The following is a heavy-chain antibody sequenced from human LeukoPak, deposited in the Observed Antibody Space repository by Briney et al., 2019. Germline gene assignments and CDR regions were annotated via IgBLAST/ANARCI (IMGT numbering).Heavy chain of an antibody. Sequence: SPTLVNSTPTLTLTCTFSGFSLTTRGMCVNWLPQPPGKALEWLARIDWDDATFFSTSLKTRLTISKHTSKNQVVLTMTNMDPVDTATYYCARLYSSSSGLFHSWGQGILVTVSS. CDR3: ARLYSSSSGLFHS. CDR2: IDWDDAT. V-gene: IGHV2-70*17. D-gene: IGHD6-6*01. J-gene: IGHJ4*02. CDR1: GFSLTTRGMC.